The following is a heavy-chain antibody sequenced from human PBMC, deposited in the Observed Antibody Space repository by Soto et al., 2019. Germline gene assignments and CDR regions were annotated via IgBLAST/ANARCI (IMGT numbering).Heavy chain of an antibody. V-gene: IGHV5-51*01. J-gene: IGHJ6*02. D-gene: IGHD3-3*01. CDR3: VRFSPYYDFWSGYLMTGYGMDV. CDR1: GYSFTSYW. Sequence: GESLKISCKGSGYSFTSYWIGWVRQMPGKGLEWMGIIYPGDSDTRYSPYFQGQFPISADNSISTAYLQWSSLKASDTAMFYCVRFSPYYDFWSGYLMTGYGMDVWGQGTTVTVSS. CDR2: IYPGDSDT.